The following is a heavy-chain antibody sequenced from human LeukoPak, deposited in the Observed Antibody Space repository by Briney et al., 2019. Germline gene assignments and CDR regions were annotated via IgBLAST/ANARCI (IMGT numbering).Heavy chain of an antibody. V-gene: IGHV4-59*01. CDR1: GGSISSYY. CDR3: ARDRRAPTGGYYYYYGMDV. CDR2: IYYSGST. D-gene: IGHD1-14*01. Sequence: SETLSLTCTVSGGSISSYYWSWIRQPPGKGLEWIGYIYYSGSTNYNPSLKSRVTISVDTSKNQFSLKLSSVTAADTAVYYCARDRRAPTGGYYYYYGMDVWGQGTTVTVSS. J-gene: IGHJ6*02.